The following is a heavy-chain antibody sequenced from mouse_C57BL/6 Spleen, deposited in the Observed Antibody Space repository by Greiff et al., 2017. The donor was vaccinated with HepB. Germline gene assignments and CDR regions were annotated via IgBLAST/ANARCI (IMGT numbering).Heavy chain of an antibody. J-gene: IGHJ2*01. CDR1: GYTFTSYW. CDR3: ARSGDYGSRDFDY. CDR2: IHPNSGST. D-gene: IGHD1-1*01. Sequence: VKLQQPGAELVKPGASVKLSCKASGYTFTSYWMHWVKQRPGQGLEWIGMIHPNSGSTNYNEKFKSKATLTVDKSSSTAYMQLSSLTSEDSAVYYCARSGDYGSRDFDYWGQGTTLTVSS. V-gene: IGHV1-64*01.